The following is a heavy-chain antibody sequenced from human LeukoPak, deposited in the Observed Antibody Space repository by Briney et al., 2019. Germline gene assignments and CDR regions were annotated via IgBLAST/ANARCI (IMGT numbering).Heavy chain of an antibody. CDR2: ISGSGGST. CDR1: GFTFSSYA. Sequence: PGGSLRLSCAASGFTFSSYAMSWVRQAPGKGLEWVSAISGSGGSTYYADSVKGRFTISRDNSKNTLYLQMNSLRAEDTAVYYCATKREKEHYTRAVAFDIWGQGTMVTVSS. V-gene: IGHV3-23*01. CDR3: ATKREKEHYTRAVAFDI. D-gene: IGHD4-11*01. J-gene: IGHJ3*02.